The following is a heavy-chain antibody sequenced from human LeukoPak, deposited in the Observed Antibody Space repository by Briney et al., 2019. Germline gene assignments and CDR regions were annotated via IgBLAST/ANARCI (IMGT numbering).Heavy chain of an antibody. CDR1: GYTFTSYD. D-gene: IGHD2-15*01. CDR3: ASLGARSGGSYRGNNWFDL. Sequence: ASVKVSCKASGYTFTSYDINWVRQANGQGMEWMGWMNPNSGNRGYEQKFQGRGTITRNTTKSTAYMELTSLRSEDTAVYYCASLGARSGGSYRGNNWFDLWGQGTLVTVSS. J-gene: IGHJ5*02. V-gene: IGHV1-8*03. CDR2: MNPNSGNR.